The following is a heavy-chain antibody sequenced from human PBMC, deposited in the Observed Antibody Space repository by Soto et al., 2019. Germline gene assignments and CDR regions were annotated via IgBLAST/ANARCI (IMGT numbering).Heavy chain of an antibody. CDR3: AKATLRVDHPLVFDH. CDR1: GFSFSSSA. D-gene: IGHD3-3*01. Sequence: PGGSLRLSCEASGFSFSSSAMNWVRQAPGKGLEWISVISGSGGATYFADSVKGRFTISRDNSKNTLYLQMNSLRAEDTAVYYCAKATLRVDHPLVFDHWGQGSLVTVSS. J-gene: IGHJ4*02. V-gene: IGHV3-23*01. CDR2: ISGSGGAT.